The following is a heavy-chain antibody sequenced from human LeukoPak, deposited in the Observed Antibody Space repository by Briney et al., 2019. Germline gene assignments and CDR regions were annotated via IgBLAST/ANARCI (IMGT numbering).Heavy chain of an antibody. CDR1: GGSFSGYY. J-gene: IGHJ6*03. Sequence: SETLSLTCAVYGGSFSGYYWSWIRQPPGKGLEWIGEINHSGSTNYNPSLKSRVTISVDTSKNQFSLKLSSVTAADTAVYYCARGPSHYDFWSGYYRANYMDVWGKGTTVTVSS. V-gene: IGHV4-34*01. CDR3: ARGPSHYDFWSGYYRANYMDV. D-gene: IGHD3-3*01. CDR2: INHSGST.